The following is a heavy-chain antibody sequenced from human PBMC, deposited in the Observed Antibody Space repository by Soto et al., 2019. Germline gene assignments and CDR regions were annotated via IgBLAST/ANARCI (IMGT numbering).Heavy chain of an antibody. D-gene: IGHD3-9*01. Sequence: QLQLQESGPGLVKPSETLSLTCSVSDDSINSDKYYWGWLRQPPGQGLEWIGSIYYRGNAYYNPSLQTRGTISLDKSRSQFSLKLNSVTAADSAVYFCARLEGLATISYYFDFWGPGALVTVSS. CDR2: IYYRGNA. CDR3: ARLEGLATISYYFDF. V-gene: IGHV4-39*01. J-gene: IGHJ4*02. CDR1: DDSINSDKYY.